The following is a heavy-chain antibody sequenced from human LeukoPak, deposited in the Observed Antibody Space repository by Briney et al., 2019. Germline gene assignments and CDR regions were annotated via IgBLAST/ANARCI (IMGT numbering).Heavy chain of an antibody. CDR1: GYSFSTFG. J-gene: IGHJ4*02. Sequence: RASVTVSCKAFGYSFSTFGITWVRQAPGRGLEWVGWINPANDNTNFAQKFDDRVTMTTDKATSTAYMELRSLRSDDTAVYFCARYLDYYDSRYSTKTFDSWGQGTQVTVSS. V-gene: IGHV1-18*01. D-gene: IGHD3-22*01. CDR2: INPANDNT. CDR3: ARYLDYYDSRYSTKTFDS.